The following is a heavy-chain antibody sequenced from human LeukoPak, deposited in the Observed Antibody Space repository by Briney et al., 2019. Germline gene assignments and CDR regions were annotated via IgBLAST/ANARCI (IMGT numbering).Heavy chain of an antibody. D-gene: IGHD3-10*01. J-gene: IGHJ6*02. V-gene: IGHV3-53*04. CDR3: ARDRAYGSGSYYYYYGMDV. CDR2: IYSGGST. Sequence: PGGSLRLSCAASGFTVSSNYMSWVRQAPGKGLEWVSVIYSGGSTYHADSVKGRFTISRHNSKNTLYLQMNSLRAEDTAVYYCARDRAYGSGSYYYYYGMDVWGQGTTVTVSS. CDR1: GFTVSSNY.